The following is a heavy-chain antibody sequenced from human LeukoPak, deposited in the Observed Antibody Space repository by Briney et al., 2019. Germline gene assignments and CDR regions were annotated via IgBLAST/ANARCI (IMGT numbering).Heavy chain of an antibody. CDR2: LHADGVEQ. J-gene: IGHJ4*02. Sequence: GGSLRLSCAASGFSLSGYWMTWVRQAPGKGLEWVARLHADGVEQNYVDSVTGRFTMSRDNSKNTLYLQMNSLRVEDTAVYYCAKNGGSQCYSHLDSWGQGTLVTVSS. CDR3: AKNGGSQCYSHLDS. V-gene: IGHV3-7*03. D-gene: IGHD2-15*01. CDR1: GFSLSGYW.